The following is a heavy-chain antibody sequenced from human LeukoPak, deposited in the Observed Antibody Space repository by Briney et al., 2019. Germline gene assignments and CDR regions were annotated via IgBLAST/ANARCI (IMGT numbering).Heavy chain of an antibody. J-gene: IGHJ3*02. D-gene: IGHD1-26*01. Sequence: AGGSLRLSCAASGFTFSSYSMNWVRQAPGKGLEWVSYISSSSSTIHYADSVKGRFTISRDNAKNSLYLQMNSLRAEDTAVYYCARDREWELLRDAFDIWGQGTMVTVSS. V-gene: IGHV3-48*01. CDR2: ISSSSSTI. CDR3: ARDREWELLRDAFDI. CDR1: GFTFSSYS.